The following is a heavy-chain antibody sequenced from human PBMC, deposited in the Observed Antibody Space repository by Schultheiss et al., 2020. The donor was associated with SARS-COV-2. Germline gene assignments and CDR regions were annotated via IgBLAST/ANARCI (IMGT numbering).Heavy chain of an antibody. CDR2: INHSGST. V-gene: IGHV4-34*01. J-gene: IGHJ3*02. CDR3: ASPFMVRGVTPDAFDI. Sequence: GSLRLSCAASGFTFSSYAMSWVRQAPGKGLEWIGEINHSGSTNYNPSLKSRVTMSVDTSKNQFSLKLSSVTAADTAVYYCASPFMVRGVTPDAFDIWGQGTMVTVSS. CDR1: GFTFSSYA. D-gene: IGHD3-10*01.